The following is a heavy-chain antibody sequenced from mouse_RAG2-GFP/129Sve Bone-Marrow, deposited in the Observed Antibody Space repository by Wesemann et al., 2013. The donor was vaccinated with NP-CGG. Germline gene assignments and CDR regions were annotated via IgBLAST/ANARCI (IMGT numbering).Heavy chain of an antibody. V-gene: IGHV5-12*02. CDR1: GFTFSDYY. CDR2: ISNGGGST. Sequence: GSLKLSCATSGFTFSDYYMYWVRQTPEKRLEWVAYISNGGGSTYYPDTVKGRFTISRDNAKNTLYLQMSRLKSEDTAMYYCARLDWYFDVWGAGDHGVTVSS. CDR3: ARLDWYFDV. J-gene: IGHJ1*01.